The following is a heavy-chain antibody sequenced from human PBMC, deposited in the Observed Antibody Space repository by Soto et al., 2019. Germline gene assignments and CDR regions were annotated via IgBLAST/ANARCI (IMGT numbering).Heavy chain of an antibody. D-gene: IGHD2-15*01. J-gene: IGHJ4*02. CDR2: IVVGSGNT. V-gene: IGHV1-58*01. Sequence: SVKVSCQASGFTFTSSAVQWVRQARGQRLEWIGWIVVGSGNTNYAQKFQERVTITRDMSTSTAYMELSSLRSEDTAVYYCARFYCSGGSCYLDYWGQGTLVTVSS. CDR3: ARFYCSGGSCYLDY. CDR1: GFTFTSSA.